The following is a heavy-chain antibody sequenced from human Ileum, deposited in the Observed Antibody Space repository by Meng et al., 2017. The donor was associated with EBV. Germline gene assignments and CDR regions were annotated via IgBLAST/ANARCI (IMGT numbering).Heavy chain of an antibody. CDR1: GYSFTRYY. Sequence: GGDAAKGGATLEADCRVSGYSFTRYYTNWVRQAPGQGLEGMGRSAPNSGHTNYAQKFQARVIMTRDEVITTVYMVLSGLRSEATAEYYGAVGYYGGGTSYDWGQGTLVTVSS. V-gene: IGHV1-2*06. CDR2: SAPNSGHT. CDR3: AVGYYGGGTSYD. J-gene: IGHJ4*02. D-gene: IGHD3-3*01.